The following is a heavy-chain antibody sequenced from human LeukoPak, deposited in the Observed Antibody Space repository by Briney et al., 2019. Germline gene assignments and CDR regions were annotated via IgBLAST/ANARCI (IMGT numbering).Heavy chain of an antibody. V-gene: IGHV4-34*01. J-gene: IGHJ4*02. CDR2: INHSGST. Sequence: SETLSLTCAVYGGSFSGYYWSWIRQPPGKGLEWIGEINHSGSTNYNPSLKSRVTISVDTSKNQFSLKLSSVTAADTAVYYCARTYDFWSGYWVDYWGQGTLATVSS. CDR1: GGSFSGYY. CDR3: ARTYDFWSGYWVDY. D-gene: IGHD3-3*01.